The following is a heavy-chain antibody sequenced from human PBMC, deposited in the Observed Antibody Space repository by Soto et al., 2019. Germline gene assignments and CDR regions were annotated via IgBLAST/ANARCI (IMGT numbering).Heavy chain of an antibody. CDR2: ISGSGGST. Sequence: EVQLLESGGGLVQPGGSLRLSCAASGFTFSSYAMSRVRQAPGKGLEWVSAISGSGGSTYYADSVKGRFTISRDNSKNTLYLQINSLRAEDTAVYYCAKASSIAARRFDYWGQGTLVTVSS. J-gene: IGHJ4*02. CDR1: GFTFSSYA. D-gene: IGHD6-6*01. V-gene: IGHV3-23*01. CDR3: AKASSIAARRFDY.